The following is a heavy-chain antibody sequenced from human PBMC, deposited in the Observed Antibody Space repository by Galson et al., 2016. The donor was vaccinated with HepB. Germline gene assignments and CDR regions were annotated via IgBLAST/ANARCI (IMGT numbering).Heavy chain of an antibody. Sequence: SLRLSCAASGFTFSWFGMHWVRQAPGKGLEWVAAISYDGVAVILYDASDKYYADSVKGRFTISRDNSKNTLYLQMNSLRPEDTAVYYCARKWAYDRTIIDYGGQGTLVTVSS. CDR3: ARKWAYDRTIIDY. D-gene: IGHD3-22*01. CDR2: ILYDASDK. J-gene: IGHJ4*02. V-gene: IGHV3-30*03. CDR1: GFTFSWFG.